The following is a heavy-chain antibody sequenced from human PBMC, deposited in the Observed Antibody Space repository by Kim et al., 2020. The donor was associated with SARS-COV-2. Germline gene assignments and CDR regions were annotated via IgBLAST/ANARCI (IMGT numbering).Heavy chain of an antibody. Sequence: SETLSLTCAVYGGSFSGYYWSWIRQPPGKGLEWIGEINHSGSTNYNPSLKSRVTISVDTSKNQFSLKLSSVTAADTAVYYCARGAVNPYVWGSYRYKPQAHAFDIWGQGTMVTVSS. D-gene: IGHD3-16*02. CDR3: ARGAVNPYVWGSYRYKPQAHAFDI. CDR1: GGSFSGYY. J-gene: IGHJ3*02. V-gene: IGHV4-34*01. CDR2: INHSGST.